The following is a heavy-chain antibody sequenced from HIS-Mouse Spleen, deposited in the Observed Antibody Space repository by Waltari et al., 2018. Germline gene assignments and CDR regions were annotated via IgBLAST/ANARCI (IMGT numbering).Heavy chain of an antibody. V-gene: IGHV4-39*07. CDR3: AREIPYSSSWYDWYFDL. CDR1: GGSISSSSYY. J-gene: IGHJ2*01. CDR2: IYYSGRT. Sequence: QLQLQESGPGLVKPSETLSLTCTVSGGSISSSSYYWGWIHQPPGKGLEWIGSIYYSGRTYCNPYLKSRVTISVDTSKNQYSLKLSSVTAADTAVYYCAREIPYSSSWYDWYFDLWGRGTLVTVSS. D-gene: IGHD6-13*01.